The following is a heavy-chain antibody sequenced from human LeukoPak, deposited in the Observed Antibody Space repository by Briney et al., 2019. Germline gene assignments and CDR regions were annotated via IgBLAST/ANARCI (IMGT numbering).Heavy chain of an antibody. J-gene: IGHJ1*01. CDR1: GGSINNYY. Sequence: PSETLSLTCTVSGGSINNYYWNWIRQPPGKGLEWIGYISYSGSTNYNPSLKSRVTISVDTCKNQFSLRLTSVTATDTAVYYCARDAWSAYGHNYFQHWGQGTLLTVSS. D-gene: IGHD5-24*01. CDR3: ARDAWSAYGHNYFQH. CDR2: ISYSGST. V-gene: IGHV4-59*01.